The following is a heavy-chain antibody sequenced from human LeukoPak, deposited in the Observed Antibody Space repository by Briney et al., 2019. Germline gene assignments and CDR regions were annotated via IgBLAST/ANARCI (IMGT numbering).Heavy chain of an antibody. CDR2: ISWNSGSI. D-gene: IGHD4-17*01. J-gene: IGHJ4*02. Sequence: GGSLRLSCAASGFTFDDYAMHWVRQAPGKGLEWVSGISWNSGSIGYADSVKGRFTISRDNAKNSLYLQMNSLRAEDTAVYYCAREGVTTLSTFGYWGQGTLVTVSS. V-gene: IGHV3-9*01. CDR1: GFTFDDYA. CDR3: AREGVTTLSTFGY.